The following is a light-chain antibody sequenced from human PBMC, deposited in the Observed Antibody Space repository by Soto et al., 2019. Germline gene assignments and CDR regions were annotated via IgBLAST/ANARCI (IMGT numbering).Light chain of an antibody. CDR2: DVS. V-gene: IGLV2-11*01. CDR3: CSYAGRYTFDVV. Sequence: QSALTQPRSVSGSPGQSVTISCTGTSSDVGGYNYVSWYQQYPGKAPKLMIYDVSKRPSGVPDRFSGSKSGNTASLTISGLQAEDEADYYCCSYAGRYTFDVVFGGGTKLTVL. CDR1: SSDVGGYNY. J-gene: IGLJ2*01.